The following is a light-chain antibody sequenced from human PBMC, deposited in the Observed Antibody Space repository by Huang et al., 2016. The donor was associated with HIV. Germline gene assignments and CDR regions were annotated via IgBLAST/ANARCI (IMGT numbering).Light chain of an antibody. CDR2: WAS. CDR1: QSVYSSSTSKDY. Sequence: DIIMTQSPDSLAVSLGERATLNCRSSQSVYSSSTSKDYMAWVQQKPGQPPRLLLFWASTREAGVPDQFSGSGSGTHFTLTIANLEAEDAAIYYCQQYYSSPQTFGQGTRVEVK. CDR3: QQYYSSPQT. V-gene: IGKV4-1*01. J-gene: IGKJ1*01.